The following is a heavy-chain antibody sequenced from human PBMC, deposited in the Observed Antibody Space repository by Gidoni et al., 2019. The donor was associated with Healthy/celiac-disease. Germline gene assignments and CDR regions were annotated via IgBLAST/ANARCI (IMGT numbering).Heavy chain of an antibody. Sequence: QAPGQGPEWRGWISAYNGNTNYAQKLQGRVTMTPDTSTSTAYMELRSLRSDDTAVYYRARGQAAAVPTGYYYYMDVWGKGTTVTVSS. CDR2: ISAYNGNT. J-gene: IGHJ6*03. D-gene: IGHD6-13*01. CDR3: ARGQAAAVPTGYYYYMDV. V-gene: IGHV1-18*01.